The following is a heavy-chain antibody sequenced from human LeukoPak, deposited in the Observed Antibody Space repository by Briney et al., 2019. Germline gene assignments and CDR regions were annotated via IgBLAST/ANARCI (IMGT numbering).Heavy chain of an antibody. D-gene: IGHD3-10*01. J-gene: IGHJ4*02. V-gene: IGHV5-51*01. Sequence: SGESLKISCKGSGYIFTNNWIGWVRQMPGKGLEWMGIIYPGDSDTRYSPSFEGQVTISADKSISTAYLQRSSLKASDTAMYYCARQTRDGSGSRGYSFDFWGLGTLVTVSS. CDR2: IYPGDSDT. CDR1: GYIFTNNW. CDR3: ARQTRDGSGSRGYSFDF.